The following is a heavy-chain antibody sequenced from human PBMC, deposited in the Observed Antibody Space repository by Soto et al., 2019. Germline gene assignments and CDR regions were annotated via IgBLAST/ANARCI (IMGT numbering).Heavy chain of an antibody. Sequence: ASVKISSKASGYTFRGHYIHWVRQAPGQGLEWMGWINPNTGGSNYAEKFKGRILMTRDTSIFTTHMRLNRLTSDDTAVYYCARDLIIAGTDNYCIDVWRQVCTVAV. D-gene: IGHD3-10*01. CDR3: ARDLIIAGTDNYCIDV. J-gene: IGHJ6*02. CDR1: GYTFRGHY. CDR2: INPNTGGS. V-gene: IGHV1-2*02.